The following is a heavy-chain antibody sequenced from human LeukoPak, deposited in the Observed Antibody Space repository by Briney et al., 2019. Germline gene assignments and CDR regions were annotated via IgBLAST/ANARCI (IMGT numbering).Heavy chain of an antibody. CDR1: GYSFTNYW. CDR2: IYPGDSAT. CDR3: ARLPYCGGDCYPNWFDT. Sequence: RGESLKISCKGSGYSFTNYWIGWVRQMPGKGLELMGVIYPGDSATRYSPSFQGQVAISVDKSIRTAYLQWSSLKASDIAMYYCARLPYCGGDCYPNWFDTWDQGTLVTVSS. J-gene: IGHJ5*02. D-gene: IGHD2-21*02. V-gene: IGHV5-51*01.